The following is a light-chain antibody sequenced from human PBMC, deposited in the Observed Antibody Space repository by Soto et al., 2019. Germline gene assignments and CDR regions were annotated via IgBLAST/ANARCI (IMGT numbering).Light chain of an antibody. CDR1: QNVLYSSNKNY. V-gene: IGKV4-1*01. J-gene: IGKJ1*01. Sequence: DIVLTQSPDSLAVSLGERATINCTSSQNVLYSSNKNYLAWFQQKPGQPPTLLIYWASARESGVPDRFSGSGSGTDFTLTISSLQAEDVAVYYCQQYYSTPWTFGQGTKVEIK. CDR2: WAS. CDR3: QQYYSTPWT.